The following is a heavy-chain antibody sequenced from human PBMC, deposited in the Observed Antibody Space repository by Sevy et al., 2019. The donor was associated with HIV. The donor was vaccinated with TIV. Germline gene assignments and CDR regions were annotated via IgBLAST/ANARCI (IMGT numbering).Heavy chain of an antibody. CDR1: GYTLTKLS. V-gene: IGHV1-24*01. J-gene: IGHJ5*02. Sequence: ASVKVSCKVSGYTLTKLSIHWVRQAPGKGLEWMGNSDPQHGETIYAQNFQGRVTMTEDTSTDTAFMELSSLTSEETALYYCAIVGLRYFSGSSVYQGDWFDPWGQGTLVTVSS. CDR3: AIVGLRYFSGSSVYQGDWFDP. D-gene: IGHD2-15*01. CDR2: SDPQHGET.